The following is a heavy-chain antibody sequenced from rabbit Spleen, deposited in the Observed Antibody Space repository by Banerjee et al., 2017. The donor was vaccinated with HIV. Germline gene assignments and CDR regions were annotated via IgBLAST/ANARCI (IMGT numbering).Heavy chain of an antibody. Sequence: QEHLVGSGGGLVKPEGSLKLSCTASGFSFSKKAVMCWVRQAPGKGLEWIACINVITGRAVYASWAKGRFTLSKTSSTTVTLEMTRLTAADTATYFCARDTSSSFSSYGMDLWGPGTLVTVS. CDR1: GFSFSKKAV. V-gene: IGHV1S45*01. D-gene: IGHD1-1*01. CDR3: ARDTSSSFSSYGMDL. CDR2: INVITGRA. J-gene: IGHJ6*01.